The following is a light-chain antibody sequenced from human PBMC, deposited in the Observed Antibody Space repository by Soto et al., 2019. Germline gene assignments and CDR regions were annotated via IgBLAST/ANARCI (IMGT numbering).Light chain of an antibody. CDR1: SGHRSYA. CDR2: LNSDGSL. J-gene: IGLJ3*02. Sequence: QLVLTQSPSASASLGASVKLTCTLSSGHRSYAIAWHQQQPEKGPRYLMKLNSDGSLSKGDGIPDRFSGSSSGAERYLTISSLQSGDEADYYCQTWGTGIQVFGGGTKLTVL. V-gene: IGLV4-69*01. CDR3: QTWGTGIQV.